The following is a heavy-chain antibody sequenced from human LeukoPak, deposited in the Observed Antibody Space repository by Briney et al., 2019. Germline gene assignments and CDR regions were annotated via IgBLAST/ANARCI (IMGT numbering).Heavy chain of an antibody. CDR1: GFTFRTFA. CDR2: IGGSGTYT. V-gene: IGHV3-23*01. D-gene: IGHD4-17*01. CDR3: GRDPNGDYVGAFEF. Sequence: GGSLRLSCVGSGFTFRTFAMTWVRQAPGKALEWVSSIGGSGTYTNYADSVRGRFTISRDNSKNTLYLQMNSLRAEDTAVYYCGRDPNGDYVGAFEFWGQGTLVSVSS. J-gene: IGHJ3*01.